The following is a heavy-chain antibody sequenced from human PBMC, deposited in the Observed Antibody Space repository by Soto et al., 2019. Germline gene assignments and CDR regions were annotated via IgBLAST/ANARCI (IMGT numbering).Heavy chain of an antibody. V-gene: IGHV1-58*01. CDR1: GFTFTSSA. Sequence: SVKVSCKASGFTFTSSAVQWVRQARGQRLEWIGWIVVGSGNTNYAQKFQERVTITRDMSTSTAYMELSSLRSEDTAVYYCAAAGGLAPYYLDYWGQGTLVTVSS. J-gene: IGHJ4*02. CDR2: IVVGSGNT. CDR3: AAAGGLAPYYLDY. D-gene: IGHD2-15*01.